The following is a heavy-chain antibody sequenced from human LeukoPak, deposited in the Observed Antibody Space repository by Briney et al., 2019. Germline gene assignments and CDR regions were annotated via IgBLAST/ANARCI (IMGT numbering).Heavy chain of an antibody. D-gene: IGHD3-10*01. CDR1: GGTFSSYA. V-gene: IGHV1-69*04. J-gene: IGHJ6*02. Sequence: ASVKVSCKASGGTFSSYAFSWVRQAPGQGLEWMGRIIPIFGIANYAQKFQGRVTITADKSTSTAYMELSSLRSEDTAVYYCARVGPSIDYYGSGSGVLYYYYYGMDVWGQGTTVTVSS. CDR2: IIPIFGIA. CDR3: ARVGPSIDYYGSGSGVLYYYYYGMDV.